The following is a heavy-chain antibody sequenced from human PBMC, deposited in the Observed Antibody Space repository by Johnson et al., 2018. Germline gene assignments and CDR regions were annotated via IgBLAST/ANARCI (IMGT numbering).Heavy chain of an antibody. J-gene: IGHJ3*02. V-gene: IGHV3-23*04. CDR2: ISGSGDNT. D-gene: IGHD3-22*01. CDR1: GVTFSDYA. Sequence: EVQLVESGGGLVQPGGSLKLSCAASGVTFSDYAMSWVRQAPGKGLEWVSTISGSGDNTYYADSVKGRFTISRDNSKNTLFLQMDSLRVEDTAIDYCAKVPPVEGFDGNSGYYFQAFDIWGQGTMVTVSS. CDR3: AKVPPVEGFDGNSGYYFQAFDI.